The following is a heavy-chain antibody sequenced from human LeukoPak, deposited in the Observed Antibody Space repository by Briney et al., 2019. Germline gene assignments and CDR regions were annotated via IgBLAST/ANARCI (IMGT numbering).Heavy chain of an antibody. Sequence: GASVKVSCKASGYTFTGYYMHWVRQAPGQGLEWMGWINPNSGGTNYAQKFQGRVTMTRDTSISTAYMELSRLRSDDTAVYYCARDVARWSGSYYYYYYMDVWGKGTTVTVSS. CDR1: GYTFTGYY. CDR2: INPNSGGT. D-gene: IGHD1-26*01. J-gene: IGHJ6*03. CDR3: ARDVARWSGSYYYYYYMDV. V-gene: IGHV1-2*02.